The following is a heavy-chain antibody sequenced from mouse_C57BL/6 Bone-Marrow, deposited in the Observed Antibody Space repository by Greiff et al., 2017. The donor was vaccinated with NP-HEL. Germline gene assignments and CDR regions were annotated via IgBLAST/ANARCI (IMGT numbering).Heavy chain of an antibody. CDR2: IYPRSGNT. CDR3: ARNWGTGVAY. Sequence: QVHVKQSGAELARPGASVKLSCKASGYTFTSYGISWVKQRTGQGLEWIGEIYPRSGNTYYNEKFKGKATLTADKSSSTAYMELRSLTSEDSAVYFCARNWGTGVAYWGQGTLVTVSA. J-gene: IGHJ3*01. CDR1: GYTFTSYG. D-gene: IGHD4-1*01. V-gene: IGHV1-81*01.